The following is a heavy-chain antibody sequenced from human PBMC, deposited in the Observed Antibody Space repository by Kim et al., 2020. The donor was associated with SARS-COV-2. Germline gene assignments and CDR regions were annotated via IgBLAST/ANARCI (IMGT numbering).Heavy chain of an antibody. CDR3: ARRSTGTTSGGVRYFDY. CDR2: IYYSGST. J-gene: IGHJ4*02. Sequence: SETLSLTCTVSGGSISSSSYYWGWIRQPPGKGLEWIGSIYYSGSTYYNPSLKSRVTISVDTSKNQFSLKLSSVTAADTAVYYCARRSTGTTSGGVRYFDYWGQGTLVTVSS. CDR1: GGSISSSSYY. V-gene: IGHV4-39*01. D-gene: IGHD1-1*01.